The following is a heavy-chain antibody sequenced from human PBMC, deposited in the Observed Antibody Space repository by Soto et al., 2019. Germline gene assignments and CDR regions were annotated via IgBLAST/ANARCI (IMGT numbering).Heavy chain of an antibody. CDR1: GFTFSDAW. CDR3: STCYGDLCDR. D-gene: IGHD5-18*01. Sequence: PGGSLRLSCAASGFTFSDAWMGWVRQAPGKGLEWIGRIKSRAHGGTTDYDAPVRGRFTISRDDSKNMVYLQMNSLKSEDTAVYYCSTCYGDLCDRWGQGALVTVSS. V-gene: IGHV3-15*01. J-gene: IGHJ5*02. CDR2: IKSRAHGGTT.